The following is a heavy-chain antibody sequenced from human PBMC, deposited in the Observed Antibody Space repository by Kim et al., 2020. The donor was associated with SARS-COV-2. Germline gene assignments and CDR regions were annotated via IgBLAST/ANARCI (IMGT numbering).Heavy chain of an antibody. J-gene: IGHJ3*02. CDR1: GFTFGDYA. Sequence: GGSLRLSCAASGFTFGDYAMHWVRQAPGKGLEWVSGISWNSGSIGYADSVKGRFTISRDNAKNSLYLQMNSLRAEDTALYYCAKVYSYGFIDAFDIWGQGTMVTVSS. D-gene: IGHD5-18*01. CDR2: ISWNSGSI. CDR3: AKVYSYGFIDAFDI. V-gene: IGHV3-9*01.